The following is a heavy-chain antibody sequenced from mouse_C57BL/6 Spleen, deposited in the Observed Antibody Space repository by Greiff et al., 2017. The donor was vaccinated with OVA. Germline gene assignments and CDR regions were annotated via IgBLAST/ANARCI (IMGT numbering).Heavy chain of an antibody. CDR1: GFTFTDYY. V-gene: IGHV7-3*01. CDR3: ARYYYGGYFDY. Sequence: EVKLMESGGGLVQPGGSLSLSCAASGFTFTDYYMSWVRQPPGKALEWLGFIRNKANGYTTEYSASVKGRFTISRDNSQSILYLQMNALRAEDSATYYCARYYYGGYFDYWGQGTTLTVSS. D-gene: IGHD1-1*01. J-gene: IGHJ2*01. CDR2: IRNKANGYTT.